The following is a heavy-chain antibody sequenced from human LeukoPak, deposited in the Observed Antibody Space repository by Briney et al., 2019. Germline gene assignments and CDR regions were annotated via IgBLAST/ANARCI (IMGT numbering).Heavy chain of an antibody. CDR2: ISGRGDTT. CDR3: AKDTTAWWYHRAYMDV. D-gene: IGHD2-15*01. J-gene: IGHJ6*03. V-gene: IGHV3-23*01. Sequence: PGGSLRLSCAASGFTFRSYAMSWVRQAPGGGLEWVSAISGRGDTTYHADSVKGRFTISRDNSENRLSLQMDSLRAEDTAVYFCAKDTTAWWYHRAYMDVWGKGTTVTVSS. CDR1: GFTFRSYA.